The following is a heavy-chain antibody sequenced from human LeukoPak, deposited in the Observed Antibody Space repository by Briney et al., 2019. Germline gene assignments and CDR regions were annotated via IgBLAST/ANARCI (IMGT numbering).Heavy chain of an antibody. Sequence: PGGSLRLSCAASGFTFSSYEMNRVRQAPGKGLEWVSYISSSGSTIYYADSVKGRFTISRDNAKNSLYLQMNSLRAEDTAVYYCARDLETHYYGSGSYLTKDYWGQGTLVTVSS. V-gene: IGHV3-48*03. CDR3: ARDLETHYYGSGSYLTKDY. CDR2: ISSSGSTI. D-gene: IGHD3-10*01. CDR1: GFTFSSYE. J-gene: IGHJ4*02.